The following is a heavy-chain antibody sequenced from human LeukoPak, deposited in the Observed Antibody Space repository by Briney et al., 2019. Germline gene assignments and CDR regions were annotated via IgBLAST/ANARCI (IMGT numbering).Heavy chain of an antibody. CDR2: IYSGGST. CDR3: ARLGDTVSTDRYFDY. CDR1: GGSISSGTYY. Sequence: SETLSLTCIVPGGSISSGTYYWDWIRQAPGKGLEWIGNIYSGGSTYYTPSLKSRVTISVDTSKNQFYLKLSSVTAADTAVYYCARLGDTVSTDRYFDYWGQGTLVTVSS. D-gene: IGHD5/OR15-5a*01. V-gene: IGHV4-39*01. J-gene: IGHJ4*02.